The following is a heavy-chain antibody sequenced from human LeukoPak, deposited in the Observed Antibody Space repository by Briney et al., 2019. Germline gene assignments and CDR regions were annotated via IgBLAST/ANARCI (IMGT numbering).Heavy chain of an antibody. J-gene: IGHJ4*02. CDR1: GFTFSSYW. V-gene: IGHV3-7*01. Sequence: GGSLRLSCAASGFTFSSYWMSWVRQAPGKGLEWVANINQDGSAKDYGGSVEVRFTISRDNAKNSLYLQMNSLTAEDAAVYFCASAPNENYFDFWGQGTLVTVSS. CDR3: ASAPNENYFDF. CDR2: INQDGSAK.